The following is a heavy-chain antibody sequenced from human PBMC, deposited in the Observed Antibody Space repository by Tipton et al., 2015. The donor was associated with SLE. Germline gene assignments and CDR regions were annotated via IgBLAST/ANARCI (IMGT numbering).Heavy chain of an antibody. CDR2: ISSSSSYI. D-gene: IGHD6-13*01. J-gene: IGHJ4*02. V-gene: IGHV3-21*03. CDR1: GFTFSSYS. Sequence: SLRLSCAASGFTFSSYSMNWVRQAPGKGLEWVSFISSSSSYIYYADSVKGRFTISRDNAKNSLHLQMNSLRAEDTAVYYCARGGYSSSWYVYWGQGTLVTVSS. CDR3: ARGGYSSSWYVY.